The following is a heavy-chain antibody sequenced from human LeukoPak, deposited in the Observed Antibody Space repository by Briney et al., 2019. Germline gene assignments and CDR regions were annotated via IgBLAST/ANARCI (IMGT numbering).Heavy chain of an antibody. J-gene: IGHJ2*01. CDR1: GFTFSDHY. Sequence: GGSLRLSCAASGFTFSDHYMDWVRQAPGKGLEWVGRVRNKANSYITMYAASVKGRFTISRNDSENSLYLQMNSLKTEDTAVYYCGKIRGSYLHWYFDLWGRGTLVTVSS. CDR3: GKIRGSYLHWYFDL. D-gene: IGHD1-26*01. V-gene: IGHV3-72*01. CDR2: VRNKANSYIT.